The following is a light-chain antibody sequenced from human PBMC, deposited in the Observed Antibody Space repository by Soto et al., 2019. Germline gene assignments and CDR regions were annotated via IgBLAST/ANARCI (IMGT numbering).Light chain of an antibody. Sequence: QAVVTQPPSASGTPGQRVTISCSGSGSNIGSHTVSWYQQLPGTAPNLLIYSNDQRPSGVPDRFSGSKSGTSASLAISGLQSEDEADYYCAAWDDSLSGAVFGGGTKVTVL. J-gene: IGLJ3*02. CDR3: AAWDDSLSGAV. CDR2: SND. CDR1: GSNIGSHT. V-gene: IGLV1-44*01.